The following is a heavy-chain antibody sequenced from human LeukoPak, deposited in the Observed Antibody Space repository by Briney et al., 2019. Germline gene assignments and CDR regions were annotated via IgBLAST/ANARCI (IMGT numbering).Heavy chain of an antibody. D-gene: IGHD3-22*01. CDR2: IYYSGST. Sequence: SETLSLTCTVSGGSISSSTCYWGWIRQPPGKGLEWIGSIYYSGSTFYNPSLRSRVTLSIERSKNQLSLKVNSVTAADTAVYYCARAMYYYDSGVYYPNAIDYWGQGTLVTVSS. J-gene: IGHJ4*02. V-gene: IGHV4-39*07. CDR1: GGSISSSTCY. CDR3: ARAMYYYDSGVYYPNAIDY.